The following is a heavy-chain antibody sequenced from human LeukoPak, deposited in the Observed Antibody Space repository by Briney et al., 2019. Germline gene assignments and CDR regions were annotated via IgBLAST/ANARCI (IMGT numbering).Heavy chain of an antibody. CDR2: IKEDGSQT. J-gene: IGHJ4*02. CDR1: GFTSTNYW. Sequence: GGSLRLSCVASGFTSTNYWMTWVRQAPGKGLEWVAHIKEDGSQTNYVDSVRGPVTISRDNAKNSLFLQMNSLTAEDTAVYHCVRGSGWFRFDHWGQGTLVTVSS. D-gene: IGHD6-13*01. V-gene: IGHV3-7*03. CDR3: VRGSGWFRFDH.